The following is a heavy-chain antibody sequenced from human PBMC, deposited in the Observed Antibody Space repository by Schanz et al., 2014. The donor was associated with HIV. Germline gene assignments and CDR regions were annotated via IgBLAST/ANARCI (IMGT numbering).Heavy chain of an antibody. J-gene: IGHJ6*02. D-gene: IGHD6-6*01. Sequence: DVQLVESGGGLVKPGGSLRLSCAASGFTFSSYSMNWVRQAPGKGLEWVSSISSSSSYIYYTDSVKGRFTISRDNSKNTLYLQMNSLRAQDTAVYYCANTEYPYSSSSDYYYGMDVWGQGTTVTVSS. V-gene: IGHV3-21*01. CDR2: ISSSSSYI. CDR3: ANTEYPYSSSSDYYYGMDV. CDR1: GFTFSSYS.